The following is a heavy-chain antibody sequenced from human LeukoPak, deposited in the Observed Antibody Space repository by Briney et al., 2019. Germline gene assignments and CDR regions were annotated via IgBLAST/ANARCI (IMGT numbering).Heavy chain of an antibody. J-gene: IGHJ6*03. CDR1: GGSFSGYY. CDR3: ARQPVVAATPFYYMDV. D-gene: IGHD2-15*01. V-gene: IGHV4-34*01. Sequence: AETLSLTCAVYGGSFSGYYWSWIRQPPGKGLEWIGEINHSGSTNYNPSLKSRVTISVDTSKNQFSLKLSSVTAADTAVYYCARQPVVAATPFYYMDVWGKGAPVTISS. CDR2: INHSGST.